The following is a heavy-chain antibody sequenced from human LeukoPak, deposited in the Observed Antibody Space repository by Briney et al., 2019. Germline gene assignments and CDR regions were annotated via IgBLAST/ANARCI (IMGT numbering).Heavy chain of an antibody. J-gene: IGHJ4*02. D-gene: IGHD3-16*01. CDR3: ARIVWGTDY. Sequence: GGSLRLSCAASGFAVSTNYMSWVRQAPGKGLEWVANIKQDGTEKYYVDAVKGRFTISRDNAKNSLYLQMNSLRADDTAVYYCARIVWGTDYWGQGTLVTVSS. V-gene: IGHV3-7*04. CDR1: GFAVSTNY. CDR2: IKQDGTEK.